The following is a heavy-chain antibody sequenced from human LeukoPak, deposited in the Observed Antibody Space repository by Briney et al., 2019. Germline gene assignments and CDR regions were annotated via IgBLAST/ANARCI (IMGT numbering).Heavy chain of an antibody. V-gene: IGHV4-59*12. CDR3: ARAVSGRFDY. CDR1: GGSMSPYH. J-gene: IGHJ4*02. Sequence: PSETLSLTCTVSGGSMSPYHWGWIRQPPGKGLEWTGYIYYSGSTNYNPSLKSRVTISVDTSKNQFSLKLSSVTAADTAIYYCARAVSGRFDYWGQGTLSPSPQ. CDR2: IYYSGST. D-gene: IGHD6-19*01.